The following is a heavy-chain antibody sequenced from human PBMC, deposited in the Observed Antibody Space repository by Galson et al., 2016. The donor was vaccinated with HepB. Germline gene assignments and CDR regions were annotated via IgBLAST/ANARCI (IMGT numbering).Heavy chain of an antibody. Sequence: LRLSCAASGFTVSNNYMSWVRQAPGKGLEWVSGTSWNSGSIGYADSVKGRFTISRDNDKNSLHLQMNILRAEDTALYYCARGRGSNWRDTFDIWGQGTMVTVSS. CDR3: ARGRGSNWRDTFDI. CDR1: GFTVSNNY. D-gene: IGHD6-13*01. J-gene: IGHJ3*02. CDR2: TSWNSGSI. V-gene: IGHV3-9*01.